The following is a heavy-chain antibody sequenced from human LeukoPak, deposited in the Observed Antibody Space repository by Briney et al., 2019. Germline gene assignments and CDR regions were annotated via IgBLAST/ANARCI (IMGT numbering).Heavy chain of an antibody. V-gene: IGHV3-30*18. J-gene: IGHJ4*02. CDR2: ISSDGSNA. CDR1: GFTFSSYG. D-gene: IGHD3-10*01. Sequence: GRSLRLSYAASGFTFSSYGMHWVRQAPGKGLEWVAVISSDGSNAYYADSVKGRFTMSRDNSKNTLFVQMNSLRAEDTAVYYCAKDLSGRKGPFDYWGQGTLVTVSS. CDR3: AKDLSGRKGPFDY.